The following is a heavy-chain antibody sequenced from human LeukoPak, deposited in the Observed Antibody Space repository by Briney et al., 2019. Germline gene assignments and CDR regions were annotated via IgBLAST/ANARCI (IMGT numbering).Heavy chain of an antibody. CDR1: GFTLSSYS. CDR2: INHSGIT. CDR3: ARGALGGDY. D-gene: IGHD3-16*01. V-gene: IGHV4-34*01. J-gene: IGHJ4*02. Sequence: PGGSLRLSCAASGFTLSSYSMNWVRQAPGKGLEWVGEINHSGITNYNPSLKSRVTISIDTFKNQFFLKLTSVTAADTAVYYCARGALGGDYWGQGTLVTVSS.